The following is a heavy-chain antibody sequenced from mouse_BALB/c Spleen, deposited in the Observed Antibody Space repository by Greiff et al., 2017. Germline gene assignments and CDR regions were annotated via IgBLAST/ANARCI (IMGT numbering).Heavy chain of an antibody. CDR1: GFSLTDYG. J-gene: IGHJ1*01. CDR2: IWGGGST. Sequence: VNVVESGPGLVAPSQSLSITCTVSGFSLTDYGVSWIRQPPGKGLEWLGVIWGGGSTYYNSALKSRLSISKDNSKSQVFLKMNSLQTDDTAMYYCAKHEVGKTWYFDVWGAGTTVTVSS. D-gene: IGHD2-1*01. V-gene: IGHV2-6-5*01. CDR3: AKHEVGKTWYFDV.